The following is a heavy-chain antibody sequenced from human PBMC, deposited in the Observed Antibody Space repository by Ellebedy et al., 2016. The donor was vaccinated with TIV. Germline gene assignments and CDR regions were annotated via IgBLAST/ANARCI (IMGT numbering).Heavy chain of an antibody. V-gene: IGHV3-23*01. Sequence: GESLKISCTASGFTFSSYAMSWVRQAPGRGLEWVSAISGGDSGTYYADSVKGRFTISRDNSNNTLYLQMNLLTADDTAVYYCVNHSDITAASKVAYWGQGTLVTVSS. CDR3: VNHSDITAASKVAY. CDR2: ISGGDSGT. D-gene: IGHD6-13*01. CDR1: GFTFSSYA. J-gene: IGHJ4*02.